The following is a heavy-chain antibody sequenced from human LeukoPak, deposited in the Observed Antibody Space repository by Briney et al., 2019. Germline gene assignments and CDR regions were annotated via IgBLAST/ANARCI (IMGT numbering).Heavy chain of an antibody. D-gene: IGHD6-19*01. J-gene: IGHJ4*02. CDR1: GFTFSSYG. CDR2: IRYDGGNK. Sequence: QPGGSLRLSCAASGFTFSSYGMHWVRQAPGKGLEWVAFIRYDGGNKYYADSVKGRFTISRDNSKNTLYLQMNSLRAEDTAVYHCAKGPGGYSSGWYFDYWGQGTLVTVSS. CDR3: AKGPGGYSSGWYFDY. V-gene: IGHV3-30*02.